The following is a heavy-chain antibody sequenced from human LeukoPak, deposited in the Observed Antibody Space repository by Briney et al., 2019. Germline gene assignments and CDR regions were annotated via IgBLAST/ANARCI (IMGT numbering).Heavy chain of an antibody. D-gene: IGHD2-21*02. CDR3: AKDGTGCGGDCYSDY. CDR2: ITYSSGNT. V-gene: IGHV3-23*01. J-gene: IGHJ4*02. CDR1: GFTFSAYG. Sequence: PGGSLRLSCAASGFTFSAYGMSWLRQAPGKGLKSVSAITYSSGNTYYADSVKGRFTISRDNSKNTLYLQMNSLRAEDTALYYCAKDGTGCGGDCYSDYWGQGTLVTVSS.